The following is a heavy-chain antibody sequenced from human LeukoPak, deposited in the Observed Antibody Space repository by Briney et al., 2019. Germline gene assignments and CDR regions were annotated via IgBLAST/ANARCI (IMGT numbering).Heavy chain of an antibody. CDR2: ISTYNGNT. J-gene: IGHJ3*02. Sequence: ASVKVSCKTSGYIFTNYDISWVRQAPGQGLEWMGWISTYNGNTKYAQKFQGRVTMTTDTSTSTAYMDLRTLRSDDTAVYYCARDRAVTTWARDAFDIWGQGTMVTVSS. CDR3: ARDRAVTTWARDAFDI. V-gene: IGHV1-18*01. D-gene: IGHD4-17*01. CDR1: GYIFTNYD.